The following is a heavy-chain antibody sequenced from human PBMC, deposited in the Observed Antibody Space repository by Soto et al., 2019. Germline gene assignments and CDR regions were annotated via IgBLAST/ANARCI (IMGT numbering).Heavy chain of an antibody. D-gene: IGHD3-16*01. Sequence: QVQLVQSGAEVKEPGSSVKVSCKASGGTFNSDTINWVRQAPGQGLEWMGRINSILGISNYAQKCQGRIAITEDKSTNSGYMELSSLRSEDTAVYYCARGPVRGMGGDSWGQGTLVTVSS. J-gene: IGHJ5*01. V-gene: IGHV1-69*02. CDR1: GGTFNSDT. CDR2: INSILGIS. CDR3: ARGPVRGMGGDS.